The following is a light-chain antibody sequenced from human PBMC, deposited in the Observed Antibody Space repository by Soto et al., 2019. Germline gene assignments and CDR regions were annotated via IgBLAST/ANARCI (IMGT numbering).Light chain of an antibody. CDR3: QTWGTDIVV. CDR2: LNSDGSH. CDR1: SGHSSYA. V-gene: IGLV4-69*01. Sequence: QLVLTQSPSASASLGASVKLTCTLSSGHSSYAIAWHQQQPEKGPRYLMKLNSDGSHSKGDGIPDRFSGSSSGAERYLTISSLQSEDEADYYCQTWGTDIVVFGGWTKLTVL. J-gene: IGLJ2*01.